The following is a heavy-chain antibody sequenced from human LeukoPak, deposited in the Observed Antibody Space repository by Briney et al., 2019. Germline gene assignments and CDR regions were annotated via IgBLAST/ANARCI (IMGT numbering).Heavy chain of an antibody. CDR1: GYTFTGYY. CDR3: ARAAPYYYDSSGYYLQH. J-gene: IGHJ1*01. V-gene: IGHV1-2*02. CDR2: INPNSGGT. D-gene: IGHD3-22*01. Sequence: ASVKLSCKASGYTFTGYYMHWVRQAPGQGLEWMGWINPNSGGTNYAQKFQGRVTMTRDTSISTAYMELSRLRSDDTAVYYCARAAPYYYDSSGYYLQHWGQGTLVTVSS.